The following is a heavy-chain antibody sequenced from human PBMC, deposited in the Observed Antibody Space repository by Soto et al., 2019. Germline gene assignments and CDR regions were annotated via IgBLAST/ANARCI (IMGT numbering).Heavy chain of an antibody. CDR3: SSITGGNYAFDI. J-gene: IGHJ3*02. CDR2: INPSGGST. Sequence: QVQLVQSGAEVKKPEASVKVSCKASGYTFTSYYMHWVRQAPGQGLEWMGIINPSGGSTSYAQKFQGRVTMTRDTSTSTVYIDLCSLRSEDTAVYYCSSITGGNYAFDIWGQGTMVTVSS. CDR1: GYTFTSYY. V-gene: IGHV1-46*03. D-gene: IGHD2-21*02.